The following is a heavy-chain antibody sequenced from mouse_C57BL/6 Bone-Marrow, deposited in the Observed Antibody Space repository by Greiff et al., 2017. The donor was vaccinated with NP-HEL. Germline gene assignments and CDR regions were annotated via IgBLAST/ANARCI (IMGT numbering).Heavy chain of an antibody. V-gene: IGHV1-72*01. Sequence: QVQLQQPGAELVKPGASVKLSCKASGYTFTSYWMHWVKQRPGRGLEWIGRIAPNSGGTKYNEKFKSKATLTVHKPSSTAYMQLSSLTSEDSAVYYCARYGNPPMDYWGQGTSVTVSS. CDR3: ARYGNPPMDY. CDR1: GYTFTSYW. J-gene: IGHJ4*01. CDR2: IAPNSGGT. D-gene: IGHD2-1*01.